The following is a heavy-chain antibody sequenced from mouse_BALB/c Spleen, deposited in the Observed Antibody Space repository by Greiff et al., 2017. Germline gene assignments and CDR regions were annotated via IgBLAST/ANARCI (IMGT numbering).Heavy chain of an antibody. CDR1: GFAFSSYD. Sequence: EVKLVESGGGLVKPGGSLKLSCAASGFAFSSYDMSWVRQTPEKRLEWVAYISSGGGSTYYPDTVKGRFTISRDNAKNTLYLQMSSLKSEDTAMYYCARHYYYGSSWYFDVWGAGTTVTVSS. CDR2: ISSGGGST. V-gene: IGHV5-12-1*01. D-gene: IGHD1-1*01. CDR3: ARHYYYGSSWYFDV. J-gene: IGHJ1*01.